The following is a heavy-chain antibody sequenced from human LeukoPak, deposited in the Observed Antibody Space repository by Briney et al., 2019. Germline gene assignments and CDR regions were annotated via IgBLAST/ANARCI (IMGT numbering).Heavy chain of an antibody. D-gene: IGHD3-10*01. CDR2: IYYSGNT. Sequence: SETLSLTCPVSGGSISSYYWSWIRQPPGKGLEWIGYIYYSGNTNYSPSVKSRVTMSVDTSKNQFSLKLTSVTAADTAVYYCARVGSGGYLDYWGQGTLVTVSS. V-gene: IGHV4-59*01. J-gene: IGHJ4*02. CDR1: GGSISSYY. CDR3: ARVGSGGYLDY.